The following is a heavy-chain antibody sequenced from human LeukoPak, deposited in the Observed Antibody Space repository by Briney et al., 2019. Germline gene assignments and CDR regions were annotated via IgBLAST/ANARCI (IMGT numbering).Heavy chain of an antibody. CDR1: GSSISSGDYY. CDR3: ARRGIYSNYFDY. J-gene: IGHJ4*02. D-gene: IGHD4-11*01. Sequence: PSQTLSLTCTVSGSSISSGDYYWSWIRQHPGKGLEWIGYISYTGSTYYKSSLKSRVSISVDTSKNQFSLKLSSVTAADTAVYYCARRGIYSNYFDYWGQGTLVTVSS. CDR2: ISYTGST. V-gene: IGHV4-30-4*01.